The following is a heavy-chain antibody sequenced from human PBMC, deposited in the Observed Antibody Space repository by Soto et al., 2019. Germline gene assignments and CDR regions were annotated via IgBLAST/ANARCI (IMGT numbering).Heavy chain of an antibody. CDR3: ARRGLLGATTFGY. CDR1: GGSVNIGTYY. CDR2: IHYSVST. D-gene: IGHD1-26*01. J-gene: IGHJ4*02. Sequence: PSETLSLTCTLPGGSVNIGTYYWRWIRQPPGKGLEWIGFIHYSVSTNYNPSLKSRVTMSVDTSKNQFSLKLSSVTAADAAVYYCARRGLLGATTFGYWGRGTLVTVS. V-gene: IGHV4-61*01.